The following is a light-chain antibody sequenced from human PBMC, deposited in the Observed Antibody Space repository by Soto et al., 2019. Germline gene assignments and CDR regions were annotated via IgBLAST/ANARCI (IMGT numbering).Light chain of an antibody. CDR2: EVS. J-gene: IGLJ3*02. Sequence: QSALTQPASVSGSPGQSITISCTGTRSDVGGYNFVSWYQQHPGKAPRLIIYEVSSRPSGVSYRFSGSKSGNTASLTISGLQAEDEADYYCSSYTLRNRLVLFGGGTKLTVL. CDR3: SSYTLRNRLVL. V-gene: IGLV2-14*01. CDR1: RSDVGGYNF.